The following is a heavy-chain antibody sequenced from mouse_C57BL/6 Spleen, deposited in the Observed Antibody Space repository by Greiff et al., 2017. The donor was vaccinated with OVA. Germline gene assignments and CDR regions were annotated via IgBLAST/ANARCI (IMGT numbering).Heavy chain of an antibody. CDR3: APLNYYGSSEVYYAMDY. V-gene: IGHV1-42*01. CDR2: INPSTGGT. Sequence: VQLQQSGPELVKPGASVKISCKASGYSFTGYYMNWVKQSPEKSLEWIGEINPSTGGTTYNQKFKAKATLTVDKSSSTAYMQLKSLTSEDSAVYYCAPLNYYGSSEVYYAMDYWGQGTSVTVSS. D-gene: IGHD1-1*01. J-gene: IGHJ4*01. CDR1: GYSFTGYY.